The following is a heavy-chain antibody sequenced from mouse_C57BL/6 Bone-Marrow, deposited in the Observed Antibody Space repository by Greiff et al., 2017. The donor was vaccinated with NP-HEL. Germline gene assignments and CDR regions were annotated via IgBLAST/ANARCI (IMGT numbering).Heavy chain of an antibody. V-gene: IGHV1-69*01. CDR2: IDPSDSCT. J-gene: IGHJ3*01. CDR1: GYTFTSYG. CDR3: ARVRGREFAY. Sequence: QVQLQQPGAELVMPGASVKLSCKASGYTFTSYGMHWVKQRPGQGLEWIGEIDPSDSCTTYNQKFKGKSTMPVDKSSRTAYMQLRSLTSEDSAVYYWARVRGREFAYWGQGTLVTVSA.